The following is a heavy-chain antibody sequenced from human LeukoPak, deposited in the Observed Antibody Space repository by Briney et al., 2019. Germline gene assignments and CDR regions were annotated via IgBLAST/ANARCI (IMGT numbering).Heavy chain of an antibody. CDR2: IYPGDSDT. Sequence: GEPRKISCKGSGYSFTSHWIGWGRQIPGKGLEWMGIIYPGDSDTRYSPSFQGQVTISADKSISTAYLQWSSLKASDTAMYYCARAILPSFDPWGQGTLVTVSS. V-gene: IGHV5-51*01. J-gene: IGHJ5*02. CDR1: GYSFTSHW. D-gene: IGHD3-3*01. CDR3: ARAILPSFDP.